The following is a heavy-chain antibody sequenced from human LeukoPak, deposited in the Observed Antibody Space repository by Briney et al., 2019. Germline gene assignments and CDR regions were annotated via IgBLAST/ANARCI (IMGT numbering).Heavy chain of an antibody. CDR3: ARSRSDIAVVVAALWFDL. D-gene: IGHD2-15*01. V-gene: IGHV1-2*02. Sequence: ASVTVSCKASGYTFTGYYMHWVRQAPGQGLEWMGWIHPNSGGTNYAQKFQGRVTMTRDTSISTAYMELSRLRSDDTAVYYCARSRSDIAVVVAALWFDLWGQGTLVTVSS. J-gene: IGHJ5*02. CDR1: GYTFTGYY. CDR2: IHPNSGGT.